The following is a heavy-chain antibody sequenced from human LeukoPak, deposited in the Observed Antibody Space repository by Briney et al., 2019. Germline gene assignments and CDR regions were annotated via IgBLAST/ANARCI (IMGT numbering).Heavy chain of an antibody. Sequence: GGSLRLSCAASGFTFSSYAMHWVRQAPGKGLEWVAVISYDGSNKYYADSVKGRFTISRDNSKNTLYLQMNSLRAEDTAVYYCARWTDYYDSSGYHFDYWGQGTLVTVSS. CDR3: ARWTDYYDSSGYHFDY. V-gene: IGHV3-30-3*01. J-gene: IGHJ4*02. D-gene: IGHD3-22*01. CDR1: GFTFSSYA. CDR2: ISYDGSNK.